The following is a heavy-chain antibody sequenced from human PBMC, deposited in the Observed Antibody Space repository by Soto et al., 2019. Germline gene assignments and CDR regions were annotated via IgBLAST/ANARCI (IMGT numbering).Heavy chain of an antibody. V-gene: IGHV3-64D*06. D-gene: IGHD2-15*01. CDR3: VKDRIVVVVAATYDAFDI. J-gene: IGHJ3*02. CDR1: GFTFSSYA. Sequence: GGSLRLSRSASGFTFSSYAMHWVRQAPGKGLEYVSAISSNGGSTYYADSVKGRFTISRDNSKNTLYLQMSSLRAEDTAVYYCVKDRIVVVVAATYDAFDIWGQGTMVTVSS. CDR2: ISSNGGST.